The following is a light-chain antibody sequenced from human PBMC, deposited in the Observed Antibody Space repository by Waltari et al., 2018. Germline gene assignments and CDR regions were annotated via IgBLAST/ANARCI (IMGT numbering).Light chain of an antibody. CDR1: ALPKQY. Sequence: YELTQPPSVSVSPGQTARITCSGDALPKQYAYWYQQKPGQAPVQVIYKDTERPSGIHGVFSGSVSGTTVTLIISGVQAEDDADYYCQSADTNNIVVFGGGTKLTV. V-gene: IGLV3-25*03. CDR2: KDT. J-gene: IGLJ2*01. CDR3: QSADTNNIVV.